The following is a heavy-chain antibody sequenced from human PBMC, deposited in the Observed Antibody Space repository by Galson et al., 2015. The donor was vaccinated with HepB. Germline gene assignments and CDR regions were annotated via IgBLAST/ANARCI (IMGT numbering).Heavy chain of an antibody. D-gene: IGHD2-2*01. CDR3: ATKTDAIYFFDY. Sequence: SETLSLTCAVSGLSIDNTWWVWIRQPPGKGLQWMGYIFREGTAFYNPSLESRLTLSRDNFASQVSLKLSAVTAADTATYYCATKTDAIYFFDYWGQGITVTVSS. J-gene: IGHJ4*02. CDR2: IFREGTA. V-gene: IGHV4-28*01. CDR1: GLSIDNTW.